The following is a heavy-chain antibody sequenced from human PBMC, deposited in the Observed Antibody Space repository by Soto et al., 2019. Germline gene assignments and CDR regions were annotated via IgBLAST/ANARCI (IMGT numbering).Heavy chain of an antibody. CDR2: ISGSGGST. D-gene: IGHD6-13*01. V-gene: IGHV3-23*01. J-gene: IGHJ6*02. CDR3: AKGDGYSSSYGMDL. CDR1: GFTFSSYA. Sequence: EVQLLESGGGLVQPGGSLRLSCAASGFTFSSYAMSWVRQAPGKGLYWVSSISGSGGSTYYADTVKGRFSISRDDSKNTLYMQVNSLRAEDTALYYCAKGDGYSSSYGMDLWGQGTPVTVSS.